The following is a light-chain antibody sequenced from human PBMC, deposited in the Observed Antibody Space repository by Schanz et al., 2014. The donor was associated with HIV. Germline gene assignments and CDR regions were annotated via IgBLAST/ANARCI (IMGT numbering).Light chain of an antibody. J-gene: IGKJ2*01. CDR3: QESYSDTPYT. Sequence: DIQMTQSPSSLSASVGDTVTITCRASQSISLSLNWYQQKPGKAPQLLIYATSLLHTGGPSRFSGSGSGSHFTLTITSLQFEDFATYYWQESYSDTPYTFGQGTKVEVK. CDR1: QSISLS. CDR2: ATS. V-gene: IGKV1-39*01.